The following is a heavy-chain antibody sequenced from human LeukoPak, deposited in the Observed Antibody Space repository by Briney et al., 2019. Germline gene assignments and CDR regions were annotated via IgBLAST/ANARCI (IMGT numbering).Heavy chain of an antibody. J-gene: IGHJ6*02. CDR3: ARENREWLPDAGYYYYGMDV. Sequence: ASVKVSCKASGYTFTSYAMHWVRQAPGQRLEWMGWINAGNGNTKYSQKFQGRVTITRDTSASTAYMELRSLRSDDTAVYYCARENREWLPDAGYYYYGMDVWGQGTTVTVSS. CDR2: INAGNGNT. D-gene: IGHD3-3*01. CDR1: GYTFTSYA. V-gene: IGHV1-3*01.